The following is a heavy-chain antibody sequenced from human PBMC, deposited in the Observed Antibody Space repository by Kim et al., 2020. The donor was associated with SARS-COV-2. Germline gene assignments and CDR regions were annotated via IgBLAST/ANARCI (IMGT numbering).Heavy chain of an antibody. J-gene: IGHJ6*02. CDR1: GYSFTSYW. CDR2: IDPSDSYT. D-gene: IGHD2-15*01. CDR3: ARRSELCSGGSCSNYYYYYGMDV. Sequence: GESLKISCNGSGYSFTSYWISWVRQMPGKGLEWMGRIDPSDSYTNYSPSFQGHVTISADKSISTAYLQWSSLKASDTAMYYCARRSELCSGGSCSNYYYYYGMDVWGQGTTVTVSS. V-gene: IGHV5-10-1*01.